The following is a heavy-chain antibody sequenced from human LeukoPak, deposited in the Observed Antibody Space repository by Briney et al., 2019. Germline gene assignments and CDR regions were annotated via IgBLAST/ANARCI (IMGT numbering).Heavy chain of an antibody. CDR1: GGSFSGYY. CDR2: INHSGST. J-gene: IGHJ5*02. V-gene: IGHV4-34*01. Sequence: PSETLSLTCAVYGGSFSGYYWSWIRQPPGKGLEWIGEINHSGSTDHNPSLKSRVTISVDTSKNQFSLKLSSVTAADTAVYYCARGIEDTAMVTVWFDPWGQGTLVTVSS. CDR3: ARGIEDTAMVTVWFDP. D-gene: IGHD5-18*01.